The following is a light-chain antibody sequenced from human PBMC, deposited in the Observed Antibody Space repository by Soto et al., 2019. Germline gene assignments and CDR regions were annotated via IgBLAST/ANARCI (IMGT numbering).Light chain of an antibody. V-gene: IGKV1-5*03. CDR3: QPYNSYPLT. Sequence: DIQMTQSPSTLSASVGDRVTITCRASQSISSWLAWYQQKPGKAPNLLIYKASSLESGVPSRFSGSGSGTEFTLTISSLQPDDFATDYCQPYNSYPLTFGGGTKVEIK. J-gene: IGKJ4*01. CDR2: KAS. CDR1: QSISSW.